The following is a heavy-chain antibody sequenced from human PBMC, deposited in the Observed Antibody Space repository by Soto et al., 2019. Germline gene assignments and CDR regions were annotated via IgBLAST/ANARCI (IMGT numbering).Heavy chain of an antibody. Sequence: EVQLLESGGGSVQPGGSLRLSCVASGFTFSSYAMSWVRQAPGKGLEWVSSINRMDGSTYYADSVRGRLTISRDNSKNTLYLQMNSLRAEDTAVYYCAKNYYFDHWGQGTLFTVSS. CDR2: INRMDGST. V-gene: IGHV3-23*01. CDR3: AKNYYFDH. CDR1: GFTFSSYA. J-gene: IGHJ4*02.